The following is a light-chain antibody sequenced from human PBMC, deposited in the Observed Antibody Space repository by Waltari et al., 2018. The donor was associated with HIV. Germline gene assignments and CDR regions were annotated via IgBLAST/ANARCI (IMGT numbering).Light chain of an antibody. CDR1: SSNIATNT. CDR3: ATWDDSLNGWV. V-gene: IGLV1-44*01. CDR2: TNN. J-gene: IGLJ3*02. Sequence: QSVLTQPPSASGTPGQRVTISCSGSSSNIATNTLKWYQQLPGTAPKLLIYTNNQRPSGVPARFSGSKSGTSASLAISGLQSDDDADYYCATWDDSLNGWVFGGGTRLTVL.